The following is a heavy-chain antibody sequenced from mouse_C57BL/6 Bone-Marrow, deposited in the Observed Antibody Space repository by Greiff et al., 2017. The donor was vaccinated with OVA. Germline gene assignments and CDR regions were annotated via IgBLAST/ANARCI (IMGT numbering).Heavy chain of an antibody. J-gene: IGHJ4*01. Sequence: VQLQQSGPGLVKPSQSLSLTCSVTGYSITSGYYWNWIRQFPGNKLEWMGYISYDGSNNYNPSLKNRISITRDTSKNQFFLKLNSVTTEDTATYYCAREGWLLRPYAMDYWGQGTSVTVSS. D-gene: IGHD2-3*01. CDR2: ISYDGSN. CDR1: GYSITSGYY. CDR3: AREGWLLRPYAMDY. V-gene: IGHV3-6*01.